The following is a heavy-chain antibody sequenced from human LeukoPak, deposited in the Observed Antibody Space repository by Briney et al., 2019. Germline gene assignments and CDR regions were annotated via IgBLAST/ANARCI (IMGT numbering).Heavy chain of an antibody. D-gene: IGHD6-13*01. CDR3: AKVTGGYSSSWYGSNFDL. CDR2: ISGSGGST. J-gene: IGHJ2*01. V-gene: IGHV3-23*01. CDR1: GFTFSSYA. Sequence: GGSLRLSCAASGFTFSSYAMSWVRQAPGKGLEWVSAISGSGGSTYYADSVKGRFTISRDNSKNTLYPQMNSLRAEDTAVYYCAKVTGGYSSSWYGSNFDLWGRGTLVTVSS.